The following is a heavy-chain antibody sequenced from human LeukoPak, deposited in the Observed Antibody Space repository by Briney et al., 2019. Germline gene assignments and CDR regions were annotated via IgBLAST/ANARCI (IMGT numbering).Heavy chain of an antibody. Sequence: ASVTVSCTASGYTFTSYYMHWVRQAPRQGLEWMGIINPSGGSTSYAQKFQGRVTMTRDTSTSTVYMELSSLRSEDTAVYYCARVGHIRQWLVPHADYWGQGTLVTVSS. CDR2: INPSGGST. J-gene: IGHJ4*02. CDR1: GYTFTSYY. D-gene: IGHD6-19*01. CDR3: ARVGHIRQWLVPHADY. V-gene: IGHV1-46*01.